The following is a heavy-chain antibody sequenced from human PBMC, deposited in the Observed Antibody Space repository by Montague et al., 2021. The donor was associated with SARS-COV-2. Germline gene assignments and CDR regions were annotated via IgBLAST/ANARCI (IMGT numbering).Heavy chain of an antibody. CDR1: GGSISSFY. Sequence: SETLSLTCTVSGGSISSFYWNWIRQPAGKGLEWIGRIYASGGTNYNPSLKSQVTMSVDTSKNQFSLKLNSVTAADTAVYYCGRGVVAATPVVDYWGRGTLVTVSS. V-gene: IGHV4-4*07. J-gene: IGHJ4*02. D-gene: IGHD2-15*01. CDR2: IYASGGT. CDR3: GRGVVAATPVVDY.